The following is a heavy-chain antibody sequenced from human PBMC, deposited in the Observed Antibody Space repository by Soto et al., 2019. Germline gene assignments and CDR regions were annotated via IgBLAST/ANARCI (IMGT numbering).Heavy chain of an antibody. CDR2: IGTACDT. CDR3: ARGGCSGGSCPKYYPGLDV. CDR1: GFTFSSYD. J-gene: IGHJ6*02. Sequence: GGSLRLSCAASGFTFSSYDMHWVRQATGKGLEWVSAIGTACDTYYPGSVEGRITISRENAKNSLYLQMNSLRAGDTAVYYCARGGCSGGSCPKYYPGLDVWGQGTTVTVSS. V-gene: IGHV3-13*01. D-gene: IGHD2-15*01.